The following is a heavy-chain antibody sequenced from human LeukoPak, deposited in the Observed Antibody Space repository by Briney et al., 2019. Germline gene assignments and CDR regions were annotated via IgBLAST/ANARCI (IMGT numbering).Heavy chain of an antibody. CDR3: ARESHYYGSGSYSKVFDY. CDR2: IYYSGST. V-gene: IGHV4-4*08. CDR1: GGSISSYY. Sequence: PSETLSLTCTVSGGSISSYYWSWIRQPPGKGLEWLGYIYYSGSTNYNPSLKSRVTISVDTSKNQFSLKLSSVTAADMAVYYCARESHYYGSGSYSKVFDYWGQGTLVTVSS. D-gene: IGHD3-10*01. J-gene: IGHJ4*02.